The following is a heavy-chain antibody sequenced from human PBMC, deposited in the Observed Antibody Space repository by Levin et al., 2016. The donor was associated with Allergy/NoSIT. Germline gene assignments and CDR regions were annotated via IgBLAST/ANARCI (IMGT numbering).Heavy chain of an antibody. D-gene: IGHD3-10*01. CDR1: GGSINTQH. CDR3: ATDNRYYGSGGTRYYDYAMDV. J-gene: IGHJ6*02. Sequence: SETLSLTCTVSGGSINTQHWNWMRQPPGKGLEWIGYIYDSGNTNYNPSLKSRVTISVDTSKNQFSLKLSSVTAADTAVYYCATDNRYYGSGGTRYYDYAMDVWGQGTTVTVSS. V-gene: IGHV4-59*11. CDR2: IYDSGNT.